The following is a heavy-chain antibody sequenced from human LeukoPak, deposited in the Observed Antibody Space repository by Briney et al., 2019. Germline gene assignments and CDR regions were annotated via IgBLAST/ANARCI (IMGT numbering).Heavy chain of an antibody. CDR3: ATNSGYRFDY. CDR1: GFTFSSFW. V-gene: IGHV3-7*05. Sequence: PGGSLRLSCAASGFTFSSFWMSWVRQAPGKGLEWVANIKQDGSEKHYVDSVKGRFTISRDNTKNSLYLQLSSLRAEDTAVYFCATNSGYRFDYWGQGTPVIVSS. CDR2: IKQDGSEK. J-gene: IGHJ4*02. D-gene: IGHD5-12*01.